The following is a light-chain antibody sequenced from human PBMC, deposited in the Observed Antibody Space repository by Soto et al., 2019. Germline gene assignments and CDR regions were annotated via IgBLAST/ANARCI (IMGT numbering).Light chain of an antibody. Sequence: QSALTQPPSASGSPGQSVTVSCTGTSSDIGDYNFVSWYQQHPGKAPKLIIYEVNKRPSEVPDRFSGSKSGNTASLTVSGLQTEDEADYYCSSYAGRNNLIFGGGTKVTVL. CDR3: SSYAGRNNLI. V-gene: IGLV2-8*01. CDR1: SSDIGDYNF. J-gene: IGLJ2*01. CDR2: EVN.